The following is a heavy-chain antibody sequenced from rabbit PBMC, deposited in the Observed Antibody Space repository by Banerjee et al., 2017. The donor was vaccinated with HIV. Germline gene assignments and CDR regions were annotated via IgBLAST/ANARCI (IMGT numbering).Heavy chain of an antibody. V-gene: IGHV1S45*01. CDR3: ARTDVSSSGYSL. CDR2: IYTGSGSA. CDR1: GFSFSSSYW. Sequence: EGSLTLTCTASGFSFSSSYWICWVRQAPGKGLEWIACIYTGSGSALYVSWAKGRFTISKTSSTTVTLQMTSLTAADTATYFCARTDVSSSGYSLWGQGTLVTVS. J-gene: IGHJ4*01. D-gene: IGHD1-1*01.